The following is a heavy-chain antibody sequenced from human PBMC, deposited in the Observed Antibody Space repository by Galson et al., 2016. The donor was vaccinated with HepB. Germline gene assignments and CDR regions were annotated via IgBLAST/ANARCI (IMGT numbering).Heavy chain of an antibody. CDR3: ARGGSGPYSWDY. Sequence: SLRLSCAASGFTFSSYAVSWVRQAPGKGLEWVSGIGGSGGSTNYADSVKGRFTISRDNSKNTVYLQMNSLRVEDTAMYYCARGGSGPYSWDYWGQGALVTVSS. J-gene: IGHJ4*02. D-gene: IGHD2-15*01. CDR2: IGGSGGST. CDR1: GFTFSSYA. V-gene: IGHV3-23*01.